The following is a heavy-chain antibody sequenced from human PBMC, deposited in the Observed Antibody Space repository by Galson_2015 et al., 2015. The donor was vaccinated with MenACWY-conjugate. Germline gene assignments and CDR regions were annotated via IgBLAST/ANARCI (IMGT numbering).Heavy chain of an antibody. V-gene: IGHV1-46*01. D-gene: IGHD6-19*01. Sequence: SVKVSCKASGYTFTSYFIYWVRQAPGQGLEWMGIINPSDGTTSYAQKLQGRVTMTRDTSTSSVYMELSSLRFEDTAVYYCARVEWEVAGTPDYWGQGTLVTVSS. J-gene: IGHJ4*02. CDR3: ARVEWEVAGTPDY. CDR2: INPSDGTT. CDR1: GYTFTSYF.